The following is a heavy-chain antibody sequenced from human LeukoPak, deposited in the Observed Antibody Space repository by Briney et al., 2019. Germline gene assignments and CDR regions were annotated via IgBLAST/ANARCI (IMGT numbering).Heavy chain of an antibody. CDR3: AETGPTDF. CDR2: ISRDGTNT. V-gene: IGHV3-30*03. J-gene: IGHJ4*02. D-gene: IGHD3-9*01. Sequence: PGRSPRLSCAASGFTFSSYGMHWVRQAPGKGLEWVAAISRDGTNTHYAESVKGRFTISRDNSKNMLYLQMNSLRAEDTALYYCAETGPTDFWGQGTLVTVSS. CDR1: GFTFSSYG.